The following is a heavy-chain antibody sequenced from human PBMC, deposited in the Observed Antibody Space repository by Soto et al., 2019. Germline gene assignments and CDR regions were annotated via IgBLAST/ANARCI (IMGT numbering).Heavy chain of an antibody. V-gene: IGHV4-39*01. CDR3: ARSGGLQHIDY. Sequence: QLQLQESGPGLVKPSETLSLTCTVSGDSMSSSNYHWGWIRQPPGKGLEWIGSIYYSGSTYYNPSLKSRVTISVDTSKNQFSLKLSSVTAADTAVHYCARSGGLQHIDYWGQGTLVTVSS. J-gene: IGHJ4*02. CDR2: IYYSGST. D-gene: IGHD4-4*01. CDR1: GDSMSSSNYH.